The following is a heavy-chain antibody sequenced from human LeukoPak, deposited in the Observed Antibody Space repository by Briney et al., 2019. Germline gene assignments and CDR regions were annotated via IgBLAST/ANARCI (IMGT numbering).Heavy chain of an antibody. J-gene: IGHJ4*02. CDR1: GFTFSDYH. CDR3: ARSPSIVGATEDY. V-gene: IGHV3-11*03. CDR2: ISSSSSYR. Sequence: MPGGSLRLSCAASGFTFSDYHMSWIRQAPGKGLEWVAYISSSSSYRNYADSVKGRFTISRDNAKNSLYLQMNSLRAENTAVYYCARSPSIVGATEDYWGQGTLVTVSS. D-gene: IGHD1-26*01.